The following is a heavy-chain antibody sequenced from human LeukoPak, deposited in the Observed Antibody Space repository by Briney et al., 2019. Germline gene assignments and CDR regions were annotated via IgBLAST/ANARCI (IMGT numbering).Heavy chain of an antibody. CDR2: ISASGGST. Sequence: GGSLRLSCAASGITLNNYAKNWVRQAPGKGLEWVSGISASGGSTYYADSVKGRFTISRDSSKSTLYLQMNSLRAEDTAVYYCARAPVMATGFVDYWGQGTLVTVSS. CDR3: ARAPVMATGFVDY. J-gene: IGHJ4*02. CDR1: GITLNNYA. D-gene: IGHD3-16*01. V-gene: IGHV3-23*01.